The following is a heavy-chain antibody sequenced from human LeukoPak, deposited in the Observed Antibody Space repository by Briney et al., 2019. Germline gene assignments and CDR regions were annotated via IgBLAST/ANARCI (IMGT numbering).Heavy chain of an antibody. D-gene: IGHD2-2*01. Sequence: GGSLRLSCAASGFTFSSYAMSWVRQAPGKGLEWVPAISGSGGSTYYADSVKGRFTISRDNSKNTLYLQMNSLRAEDTAVYYCAKDWLYCSSTSCFGVFDYWGQGTLVTVSS. V-gene: IGHV3-23*01. CDR2: ISGSGGST. CDR3: AKDWLYCSSTSCFGVFDY. J-gene: IGHJ4*02. CDR1: GFTFSSYA.